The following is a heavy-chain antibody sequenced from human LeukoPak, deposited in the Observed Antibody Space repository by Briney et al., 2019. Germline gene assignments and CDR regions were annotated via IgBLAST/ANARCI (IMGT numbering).Heavy chain of an antibody. J-gene: IGHJ4*02. Sequence: ASVKVSCKTSASTFTDYYIHWVRQAPGQGLEWMGWINPNNRGTIYAQNFQGRVTMTGDTSICIAYMEPSTLNSDDTAVYYCARPPGGGVRLDLDYWGQGTLVTVSS. CDR2: INPNNRGT. CDR3: ARPPGGGVRLDLDY. D-gene: IGHD3-16*01. V-gene: IGHV1-2*02. CDR1: ASTFTDYY.